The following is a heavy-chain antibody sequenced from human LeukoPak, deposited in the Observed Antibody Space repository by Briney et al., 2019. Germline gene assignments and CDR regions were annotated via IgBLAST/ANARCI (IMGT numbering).Heavy chain of an antibody. D-gene: IGHD2-15*01. V-gene: IGHV3-9*01. J-gene: IGHJ4*02. Sequence: PGRSLRLSCAASGFTFDDYAMHWVRQAPGKGLEWVSGISWNSGSIGYADSVKGRFTISRDNAKNSLYLQMNSLRAEDTALYYCAKELLGYCSGGSCLAAAGLEFWGQGTLVTVSS. CDR2: ISWNSGSI. CDR3: AKELLGYCSGGSCLAAAGLEF. CDR1: GFTFDDYA.